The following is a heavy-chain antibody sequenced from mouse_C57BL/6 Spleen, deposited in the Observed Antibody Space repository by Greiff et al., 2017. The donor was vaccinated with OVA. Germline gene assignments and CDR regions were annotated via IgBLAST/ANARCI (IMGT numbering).Heavy chain of an antibody. D-gene: IGHD1-1*01. V-gene: IGHV1-52*01. Sequence: VKLQQPGAELVRPGSSVKLSCKASGYTFTSYWMHWVKQRPIQGLEWIGNIDPSDSETHYNQKFKDKATLTVDKSSSTAYMQLSSLTSEDSAVYYCARDYGSSYSAWFAYWGQGTLVTVSA. CDR1: GYTFTSYW. J-gene: IGHJ3*01. CDR3: ARDYGSSYSAWFAY. CDR2: IDPSDSET.